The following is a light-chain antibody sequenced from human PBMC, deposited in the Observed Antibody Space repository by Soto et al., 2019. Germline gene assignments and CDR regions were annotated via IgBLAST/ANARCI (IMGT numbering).Light chain of an antibody. J-gene: IGKJ3*01. Sequence: VVLTQSPATLSLSPGERATLSCRASRHGYINALAWYQQKPRRTPTLLIFGASTRATDVPDRFSGSGSGTDFSLTINGVEPEDSAVYYCQQYGASPFTFGPGTRVEI. CDR1: RHGYINA. CDR2: GAS. V-gene: IGKV3-20*01. CDR3: QQYGASPFT.